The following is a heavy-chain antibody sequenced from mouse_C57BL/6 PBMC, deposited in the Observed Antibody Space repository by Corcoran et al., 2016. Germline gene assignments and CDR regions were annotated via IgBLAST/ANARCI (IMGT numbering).Heavy chain of an antibody. CDR1: GYTFTDYY. D-gene: IGHD2-5*01. CDR2: INPYNGGT. V-gene: IGHV1-19*01. CDR3: ARHYSNNEYFDV. J-gene: IGHJ1*03. Sequence: EVQLQQSGPVLVKPGASVKMSCKASGYTFTDYYMNWVKQSHGKSLEWIGVINPYNGGTSYNQKFKGKATLTVDKSSSTAYMELNSLTSEDSAVYYCARHYSNNEYFDVWGTGTTVTVSS.